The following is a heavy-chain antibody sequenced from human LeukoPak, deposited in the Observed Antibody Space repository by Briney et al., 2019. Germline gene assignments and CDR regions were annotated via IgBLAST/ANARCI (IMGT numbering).Heavy chain of an antibody. D-gene: IGHD1-26*01. J-gene: IGHJ4*02. CDR1: GYTFNNCA. V-gene: IGHV1-18*01. CDR3: AREVGATNYFNY. CDR2: ISTFTGST. Sequence: ASVKVSCKASGYTFNNCAINWVRQAPGQGLEWMGWISTFTGSTNYAQKLQGRVTMTTDTSTSTAYMELTSLRSDDTAVYYCAREVGATNYFNYWGQGSLVTVSS.